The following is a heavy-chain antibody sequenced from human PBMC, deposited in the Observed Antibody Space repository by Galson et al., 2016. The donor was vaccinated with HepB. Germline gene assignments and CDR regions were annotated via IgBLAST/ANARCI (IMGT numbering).Heavy chain of an antibody. CDR2: INQDGSEK. J-gene: IGHJ4*02. V-gene: IGHV3-7*01. CDR1: SSYW. D-gene: IGHD6-19*01. CDR3: ARVALAGTDFDS. Sequence: SSYWVNWIRQAPGKGLEWVAHINQDGSEKYYADSAEGRFTISRDNAKNSLNLQMNSLRAEDTAVYYCARVALAGTDFDSWGQGTLVTVSS.